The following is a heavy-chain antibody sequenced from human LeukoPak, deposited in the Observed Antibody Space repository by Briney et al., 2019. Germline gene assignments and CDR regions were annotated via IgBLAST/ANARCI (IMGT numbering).Heavy chain of an antibody. V-gene: IGHV1-2*02. J-gene: IGHJ5*02. Sequence: GASVKVSCKASGYIFTGYDMHWVRQAPGLGLEWMGYVNPNTGDTNYAQEFQGRVTMTRDMSISTAYMELSSLTSDDTAVYYCARDIPNSGYTSDHWGQGTPVTVSS. CDR1: GYIFTGYD. CDR2: VNPNTGDT. CDR3: ARDIPNSGYTSDH. D-gene: IGHD6-25*01.